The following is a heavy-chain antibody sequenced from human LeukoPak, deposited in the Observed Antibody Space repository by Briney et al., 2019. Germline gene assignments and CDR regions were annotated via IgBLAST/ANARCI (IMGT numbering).Heavy chain of an antibody. CDR1: GGSFSGYY. CDR2: INHSGST. J-gene: IGHJ4*02. V-gene: IGHV4-34*01. D-gene: IGHD4-17*01. CDR3: ARDETTPLPGAY. Sequence: SETLSLTCAVYGGSFSGYYWNWIRQPPGKGLEWIGEINHSGSTHYNPSLKSRVTTSVDTSKNQFSMKLSSVTAADTAVYYCARDETTPLPGAYWGQGTLVTVSS.